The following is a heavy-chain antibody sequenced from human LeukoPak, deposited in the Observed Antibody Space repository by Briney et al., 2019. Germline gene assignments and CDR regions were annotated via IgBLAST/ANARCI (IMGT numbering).Heavy chain of an antibody. CDR3: GASRQYVGAFDI. J-gene: IGHJ3*02. D-gene: IGHD3-16*01. V-gene: IGHV3-48*04. CDR2: ISSSSTII. CDR1: GLTFSSYA. Sequence: GGSLRLSCAGSGLTFSSYAMYWVRQAPGKGLEWISYISSSSTIIKYADSVRGRFTISRDDARESLYLQMSSLRADDTAIYYCGASRQYVGAFDIWGQGTLVTVSS.